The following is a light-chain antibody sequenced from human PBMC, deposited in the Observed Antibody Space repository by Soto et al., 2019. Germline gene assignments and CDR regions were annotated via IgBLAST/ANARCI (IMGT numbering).Light chain of an antibody. V-gene: IGKV3-20*01. CDR1: QSVTSNY. Sequence: EIVLTQSPGTLSLSPGERATLSCRASQSVTSNYLAWYQQEPGQAPRLLIYGASSRATGIPDRFSGSGSGTDSTLTISRLEPEDFAVYYSQQYGYSPPTFGLGTKVDIK. CDR3: QQYGYSPPT. CDR2: GAS. J-gene: IGKJ1*01.